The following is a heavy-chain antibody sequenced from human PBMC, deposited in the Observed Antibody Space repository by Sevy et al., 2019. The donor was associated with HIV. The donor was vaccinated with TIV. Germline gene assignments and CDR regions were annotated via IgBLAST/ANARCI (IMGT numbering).Heavy chain of an antibody. CDR1: GFTFDNYG. Sequence: GGSLRLSCAASGFTFDNYGMSWVRQAPGKGLEWVSAITSTGGSTYYADSVKGRFTISRDNSKNTLYLQINSLRAEDTAVYYCAKRYCSGGMCKGVVDHWGQGTLVTVSS. CDR2: ITSTGGST. V-gene: IGHV3-23*01. D-gene: IGHD2-15*01. CDR3: AKRYCSGGMCKGVVDH. J-gene: IGHJ4*02.